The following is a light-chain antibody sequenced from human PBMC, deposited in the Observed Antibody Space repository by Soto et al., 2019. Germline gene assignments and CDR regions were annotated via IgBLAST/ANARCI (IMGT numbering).Light chain of an antibody. Sequence: IVLTQSPGTLSLSPGARATLSCRASQSGSSSSLAGYQPNGGQAPRLLISGASSRATGIPDRFSGSGSGTAFTLTIRSLEHEDFAVDYCQQYGPPHTFGGGTKVDIK. CDR3: QQYGPPHT. V-gene: IGKV3-20*01. J-gene: IGKJ4*01. CDR1: QSGSSSS. CDR2: GAS.